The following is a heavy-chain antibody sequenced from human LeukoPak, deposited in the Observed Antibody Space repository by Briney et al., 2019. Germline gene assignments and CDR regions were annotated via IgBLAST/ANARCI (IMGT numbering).Heavy chain of an antibody. CDR3: ARDHAAGWELPLNWFDP. CDR2: IGTYNGHT. CDR1: GYTFTSYG. V-gene: IGHV1-18*01. Sequence: ASVKVSCKASGYTFTSYGINWVRQAPGQGLEWMGWIGTYNGHTNYAQKFQGRVTMTTDTSTSTASMELRSLRSDDTAVYYCARDHAAGWELPLNWFDPWGQGTLVTVSS. J-gene: IGHJ5*02. D-gene: IGHD1-26*01.